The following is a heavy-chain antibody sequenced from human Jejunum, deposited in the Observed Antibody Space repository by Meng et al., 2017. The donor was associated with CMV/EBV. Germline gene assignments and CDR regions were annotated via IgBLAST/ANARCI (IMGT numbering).Heavy chain of an antibody. Sequence: TITLTCTFSGVSFTPSEVGVAWVRQPPGEALGWLALIFSDNNKHYSPSLKSRLTITKDTSKNQVVLTLASMDPVDTATYYCVHKNTLSWGQGTLVTVSS. V-gene: IGHV2-5*02. J-gene: IGHJ5*02. CDR2: IFSDNNK. CDR3: VHKNTLS. CDR1: GVSFTPSEVG.